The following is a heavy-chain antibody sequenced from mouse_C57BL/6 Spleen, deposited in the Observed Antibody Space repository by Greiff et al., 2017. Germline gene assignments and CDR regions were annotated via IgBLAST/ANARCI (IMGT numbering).Heavy chain of an antibody. CDR2: IPHNSGST. Sequence: VQLQQSGAELVKPGPSVKLSCKASGYTFTSYWMHWVKQRPGQGLEWIGMIPHNSGSTNYNEKFKSKATLTVDKSSSTSYMQLSSLTSEDSAVYYCARENLSDYFDYWGQGTTLTVSS. CDR3: ARENLSDYFDY. CDR1: GYTFTSYW. J-gene: IGHJ2*01. V-gene: IGHV1-64*01.